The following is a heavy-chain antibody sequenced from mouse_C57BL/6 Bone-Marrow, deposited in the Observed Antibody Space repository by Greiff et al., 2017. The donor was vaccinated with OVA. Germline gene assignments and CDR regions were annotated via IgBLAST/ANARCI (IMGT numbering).Heavy chain of an antibody. D-gene: IGHD1-1*01. Sequence: QVQLQQSDAELVKPGASVKISCKASGYTFTDHTIHWMKQRPEQGLEWIGYIYPRDGSTKYNDKLKGKATLTVDKSSSTAYMHLNSLTSEDYAVYFCARRVYYYGSSQGFAYWGQGTLVTVSA. CDR3: ARRVYYYGSSQGFAY. V-gene: IGHV1-78*01. J-gene: IGHJ3*01. CDR2: IYPRDGST. CDR1: GYTFTDHT.